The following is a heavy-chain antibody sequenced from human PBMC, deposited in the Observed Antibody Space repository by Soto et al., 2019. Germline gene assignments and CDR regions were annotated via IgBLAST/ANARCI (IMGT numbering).Heavy chain of an antibody. CDR1: GGTFSGYA. V-gene: IGHV1-69*01. D-gene: IGHD3-10*01. CDR3: ARDQDYYGSGRPPAWFDP. Sequence: QVQLVQSGAEVKKPGSSVKVSCKASGGTFSGYAISWVRQAPGQGLEWMGGIIPIFGTANYAQKFQGRVTITADESTSTAYMELSSLRSEDTAVYYCARDQDYYGSGRPPAWFDPWGQGTLVTVSS. CDR2: IIPIFGTA. J-gene: IGHJ5*02.